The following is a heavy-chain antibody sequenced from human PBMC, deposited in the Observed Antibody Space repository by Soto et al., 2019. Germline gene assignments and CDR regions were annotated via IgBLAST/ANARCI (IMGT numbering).Heavy chain of an antibody. V-gene: IGHV3-33*01. D-gene: IGHD6-25*01. CDR2: IWYDGSNK. Sequence: QVQLVESGGGVVQPGRSLRLSCAASGFTFSSYGMHWVRQAPGKGLEWVAVIWYDGSNKYYADSVKGRFTISRDNSKNTLYLQMNSLRAEDTAVYYCARDSAIQPHYYGMDVWGQGTKVTVSS. CDR1: GFTFSSYG. CDR3: ARDSAIQPHYYGMDV. J-gene: IGHJ6*02.